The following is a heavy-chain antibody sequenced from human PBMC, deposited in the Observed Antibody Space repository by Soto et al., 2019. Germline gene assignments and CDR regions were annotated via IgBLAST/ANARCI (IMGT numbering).Heavy chain of an antibody. V-gene: IGHV3-48*01. J-gene: IGHJ4*02. CDR1: GFTFSNYG. CDR2: ISSIRSTI. CDR3: ARGGAARPDY. Sequence: GGSLRLSCAASGFTFSNYGMNWVRQAPGKGLEWVAYISSIRSTISYADAVRGRFTISRDNAKNSLYLEMNSLKAEDTSIYYCARGGAARPDYWGQGTLVTVSS.